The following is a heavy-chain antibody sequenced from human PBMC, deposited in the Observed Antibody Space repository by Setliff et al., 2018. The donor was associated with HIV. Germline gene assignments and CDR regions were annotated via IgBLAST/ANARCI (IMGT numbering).Heavy chain of an antibody. D-gene: IGHD6-6*01. J-gene: IGHJ6*02. V-gene: IGHV4-4*09. CDR1: GDSISSYS. Sequence: PSETLSLTCTVSGDSISSYSWNWIRQPPGKGLEWIGYIYSSGSTNYNPSLKSRVAISVDTSKNQFSLKLSSVTAADTAVYYCARSPSYSSSFSYYYYSMDVWGQGTTVTVSS. CDR3: ARSPSYSSSFSYYYYSMDV. CDR2: IYSSGST.